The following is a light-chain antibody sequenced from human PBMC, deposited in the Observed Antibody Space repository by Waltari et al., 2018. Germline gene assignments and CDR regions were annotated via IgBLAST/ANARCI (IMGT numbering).Light chain of an antibody. V-gene: IGKV1-39*01. CDR2: SAS. Sequence: DIQVTQSPSSRSASVGDRVTITCRASQSISRFLNWYQQKPGKAPKLLIYSASILPSGVPSRFGGSGSGTDFTLTISSLEPEDFATYFCQQTDTSPSTFGQGTKLDFK. J-gene: IGKJ2*01. CDR1: QSISRF. CDR3: QQTDTSPST.